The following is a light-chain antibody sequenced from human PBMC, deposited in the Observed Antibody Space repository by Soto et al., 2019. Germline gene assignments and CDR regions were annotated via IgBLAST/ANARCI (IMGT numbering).Light chain of an antibody. CDR3: QQRSNWPWT. Sequence: EFVLTQSPGTLSLSPGERATLSCRASQSLTNSFIAWYQQRPGQAPRLLIYDASNRATGIPVRFSGSGSGTDYTLTITNLEPEDFAIYYCQQRSNWPWTFGQGTKVDNK. CDR1: QSLTNSF. CDR2: DAS. J-gene: IGKJ1*01. V-gene: IGKV3-11*01.